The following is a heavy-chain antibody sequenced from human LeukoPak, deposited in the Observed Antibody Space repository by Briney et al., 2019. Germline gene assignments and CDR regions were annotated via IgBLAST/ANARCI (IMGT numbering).Heavy chain of an antibody. Sequence: SETLSLTCTVSGASISNYYWSWIRQPPGKGLEWIGYIYYTGRTNFNPSLKSRVTMSVDTSKNQLSLKLSSMTAADTAVYYCARDIGSGPVDVWGQGTTVTVSS. CDR3: ARDIGSGPVDV. CDR1: GASISNYY. J-gene: IGHJ6*02. D-gene: IGHD3-10*01. V-gene: IGHV4-59*01. CDR2: IYYTGRT.